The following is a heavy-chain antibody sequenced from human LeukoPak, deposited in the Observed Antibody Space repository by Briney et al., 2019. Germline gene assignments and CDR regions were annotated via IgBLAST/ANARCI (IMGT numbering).Heavy chain of an antibody. Sequence: SETLSLTCAVYGGSFSGYYWSWIRQPPGKGLEWIGEINHSGSTNYNPSLKSRVTISVDTSKNQFSLKLSSVTAADTAVYYCARSNDFWSGSAYYFDYWGQGTLVTVSS. D-gene: IGHD3-3*01. CDR3: ARSNDFWSGSAYYFDY. CDR1: GGSFSGYY. CDR2: INHSGST. V-gene: IGHV4-34*01. J-gene: IGHJ4*02.